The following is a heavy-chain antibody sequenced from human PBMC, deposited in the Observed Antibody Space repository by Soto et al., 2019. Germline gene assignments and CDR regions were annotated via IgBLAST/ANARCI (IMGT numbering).Heavy chain of an antibody. CDR1: GGTFSSHA. D-gene: IGHD2-21*02. J-gene: IGHJ3*01. CDR2: IIPMFGTT. Sequence: QVQLVQSGAEVKKPGSSVKVSCKTSGGTFSSHALTWLRQAPGQGLEWMGGIIPMFGTTYTSQKFQGRVAISADETTSTLELSSLRSEDTAVYFCARCDVCYPEGDDAFDLWGQGTTVIVSS. CDR3: ARCDVCYPEGDDAFDL. V-gene: IGHV1-69*01.